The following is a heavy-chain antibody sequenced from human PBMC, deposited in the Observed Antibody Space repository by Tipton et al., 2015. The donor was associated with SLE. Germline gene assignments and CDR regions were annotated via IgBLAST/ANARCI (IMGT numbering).Heavy chain of an antibody. CDR3: ARLGIVGPTNYMDV. V-gene: IGHV1-46*01. CDR2: INPSGGST. CDR1: GYTFTSYY. Sequence: QSGAEVKKPGASVKVSCKASGYTFTSYYMHWVRQAPGQGLEWMGIINPSGGSTSYAQKFQGRVTMTTDTSTSTAYMELRSLRSDDTAVYYCARLGIVGPTNYMDVWGKGTTVTVSS. J-gene: IGHJ6*03. D-gene: IGHD1-26*01.